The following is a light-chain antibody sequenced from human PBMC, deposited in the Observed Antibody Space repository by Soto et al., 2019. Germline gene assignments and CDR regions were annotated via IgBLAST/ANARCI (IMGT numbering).Light chain of an antibody. CDR2: GAS. Sequence: EILMTQSPAPLSVSPGERATVSCRASQSVSSNLAWYQQKPGQAPRLLIYGASTRATGIPARFSGSGSGTEFTLTISSLQSEDFAFYYCQQYSNWPSWTFGQGTKVDI. V-gene: IGKV3-15*01. J-gene: IGKJ1*01. CDR1: QSVSSN. CDR3: QQYSNWPSWT.